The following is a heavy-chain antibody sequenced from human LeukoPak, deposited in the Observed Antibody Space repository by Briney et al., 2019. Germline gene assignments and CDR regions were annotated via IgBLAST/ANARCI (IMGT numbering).Heavy chain of an antibody. CDR2: ISGSGGST. Sequence: GGSLRLSCTASGFTFNSYAMSWVRQAPGKGLEWVSAISGSGGSTYYADSVKGRFTISRDNSKNTLYLQMNSLRAEDTAVYYCAKEKYSSSSNWFDPWGQGTLVTVSS. CDR1: GFTFNSYA. D-gene: IGHD6-13*01. J-gene: IGHJ5*02. CDR3: AKEKYSSSSNWFDP. V-gene: IGHV3-23*01.